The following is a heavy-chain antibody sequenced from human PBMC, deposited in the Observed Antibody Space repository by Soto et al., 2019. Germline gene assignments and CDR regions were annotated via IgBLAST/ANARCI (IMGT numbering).Heavy chain of an antibody. Sequence: SETLSLTCTVSGGSISSYYWSWIRQPPGKGLEWIAYIYYDGSTNYNPSLKSRVTISVDTSKNRFSLTLRSVTAADTAMYYCARGAKRGDSYGLDVWGQGTTVTVSS. CDR3: ARGAKRGDSYGLDV. J-gene: IGHJ6*02. CDR2: IYYDGST. CDR1: GGSISSYY. V-gene: IGHV4-59*01.